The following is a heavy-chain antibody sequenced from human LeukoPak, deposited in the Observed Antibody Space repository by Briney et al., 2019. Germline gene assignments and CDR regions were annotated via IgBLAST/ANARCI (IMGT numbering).Heavy chain of an antibody. CDR1: GYSFTGYW. D-gene: IGHD3-10*01. CDR2: IIPGDSDT. Sequence: GEYLKISCKGSGYSFTGYWIGWVRQMPGKGLEWMGIIIPGDSDTRYDPSFQGQVTISADNSISTAYLQWSSLEASETAMYYCARYMRGHGEMKGRYYFDFWGQGTLVTVSS. CDR3: ARYMRGHGEMKGRYYFDF. V-gene: IGHV5-51*01. J-gene: IGHJ4*02.